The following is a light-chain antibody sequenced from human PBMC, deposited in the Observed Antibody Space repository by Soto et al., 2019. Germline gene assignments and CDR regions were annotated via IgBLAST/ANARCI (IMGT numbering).Light chain of an antibody. Sequence: SYELTQPPSVSVAPGQTARITCGGNNIGSKRVHWYQQRPGQAPVLVVYDDSDWPSGIPERFSGSNSGNTATLTISRVEAGDEADYYCQVWDTSNDHYVFGTGTKVTVL. V-gene: IGLV3-21*02. J-gene: IGLJ1*01. CDR3: QVWDTSNDHYV. CDR2: DDS. CDR1: NIGSKR.